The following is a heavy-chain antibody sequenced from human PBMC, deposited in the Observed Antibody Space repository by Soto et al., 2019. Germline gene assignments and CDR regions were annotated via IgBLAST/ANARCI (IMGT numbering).Heavy chain of an antibody. D-gene: IGHD3-3*01. V-gene: IGHV1-18*01. Sequence: ASVKVSCKASGYTFTSYGISWVRQAPGQGLEWMGWISAYNGSTSYAQKFQGRVTMTRDTSTSTVYMELSSLRSEDTAVYYCARDVARYYDFWSGYERADYYYGMDVWGQGTTVTVSS. J-gene: IGHJ6*02. CDR2: ISAYNGST. CDR1: GYTFTSYG. CDR3: ARDVARYYDFWSGYERADYYYGMDV.